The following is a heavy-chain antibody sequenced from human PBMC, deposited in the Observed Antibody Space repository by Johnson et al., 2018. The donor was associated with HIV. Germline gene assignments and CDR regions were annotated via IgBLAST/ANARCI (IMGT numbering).Heavy chain of an antibody. J-gene: IGHJ3*02. CDR3: ASTSSGWFYAFDI. CDR1: GFTFSNYG. D-gene: IGHD6-19*01. Sequence: QEQLVESGGGVVQPGRSLRLSCAASGFTFSNYGMHWVRQTPGKGLEWVAVIWYDGSNQYYGDSVKGRFTISRENSKNTLYLQMNSLRAEDTAVYYCASTSSGWFYAFDIWGQGTTVTVSS. CDR2: IWYDGSNQ. V-gene: IGHV3-33*01.